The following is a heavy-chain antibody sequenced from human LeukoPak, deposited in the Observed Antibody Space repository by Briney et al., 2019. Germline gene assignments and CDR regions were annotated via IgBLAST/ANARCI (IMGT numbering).Heavy chain of an antibody. CDR2: IYYSGST. D-gene: IGHD3-9*01. J-gene: IGHJ4*02. CDR1: GGSISSSSYY. CDR3: ATASYYDILTGYYRQYHFDY. V-gene: IGHV4-39*01. Sequence: SETLSLTCTVSGGSISSSSYYWGWIRQPPGKGLEWIGSIYYSGSTYYNPSLKSRVTISVDTSKNQFSLKLSSVTAADTAVYYCATASYYDILTGYYRQYHFDYWGQGTLVTVSS.